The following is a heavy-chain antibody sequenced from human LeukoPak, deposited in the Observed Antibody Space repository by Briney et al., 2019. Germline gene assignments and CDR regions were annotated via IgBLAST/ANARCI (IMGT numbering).Heavy chain of an antibody. J-gene: IGHJ4*02. Sequence: GESLKISCKGSGYSFITYWIGWVRQMPGKGLEWMGIIYPGDSDTRYNPSFQGQVTISADKSISTAYLQWSSLKASDTAMYYCARQSATVTPFDYWGQGTLVTVSS. CDR2: IYPGDSDT. D-gene: IGHD4-17*01. CDR3: ARQSATVTPFDY. CDR1: GYSFITYW. V-gene: IGHV5-51*01.